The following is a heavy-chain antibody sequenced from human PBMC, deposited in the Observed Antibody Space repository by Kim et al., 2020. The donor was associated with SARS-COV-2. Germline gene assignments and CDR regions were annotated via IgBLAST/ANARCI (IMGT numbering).Heavy chain of an antibody. Sequence: GGSLRLSCAASGFTFSSYSMHWVRQATGKGLEWVSSISSSSSYLYYADLVKGCFTISRDNAKNSLHLQMNSLRAEDTAVYYCARAVGRYQDYFDFWGQG. CDR2: ISSSSSYL. V-gene: IGHV3-21*01. CDR1: GFTFSSYS. D-gene: IGHD2-2*01. CDR3: ARAVGRYQDYFDF. J-gene: IGHJ4*02.